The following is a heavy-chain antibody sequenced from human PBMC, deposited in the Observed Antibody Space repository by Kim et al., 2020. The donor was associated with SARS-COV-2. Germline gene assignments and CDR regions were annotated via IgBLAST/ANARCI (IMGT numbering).Heavy chain of an antibody. J-gene: IGHJ4*02. V-gene: IGHV3-48*03. Sequence: SGSTIYYADSVKGRFTISRDNAKNSLYLQMNSLRAEDTAVYYCARVLEADWGQGTLVTVSS. CDR3: ARVLEAD. CDR2: SGSTI.